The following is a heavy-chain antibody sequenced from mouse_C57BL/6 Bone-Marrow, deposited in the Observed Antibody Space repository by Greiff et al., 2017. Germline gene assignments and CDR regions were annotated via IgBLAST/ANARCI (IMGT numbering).Heavy chain of an antibody. Sequence: QVPLQQPGAALVKPGASVKMSCKASGYTFTSYWMHWVKQRPGRGLEWIGRIDPNSGGTKYNEKFKSKATLTVDKPSSTASMQLSSLTSDDSAVYYCALITTVVSASDVWGPGTTLTVSS. D-gene: IGHD1-1*01. J-gene: IGHJ1*01. V-gene: IGHV1-72*01. CDR3: ALITTVVSASDV. CDR1: GYTFTSYW. CDR2: IDPNSGGT.